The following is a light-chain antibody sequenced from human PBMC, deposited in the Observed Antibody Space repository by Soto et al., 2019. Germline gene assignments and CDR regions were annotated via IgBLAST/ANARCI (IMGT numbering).Light chain of an antibody. J-gene: IGLJ1*01. Sequence: SALAQPASVSGSPGQSITISCTGTNSDVGGYNYVSWYQHHPGKAPKLLIYDVSNRPSGVSNRFSGSKSDNTASLTISGLQPEDEADYYCSSYTTSNTRQIVFGTGTKVTVL. CDR2: DVS. CDR3: SSYTTSNTRQIV. V-gene: IGLV2-14*03. CDR1: NSDVGGYNY.